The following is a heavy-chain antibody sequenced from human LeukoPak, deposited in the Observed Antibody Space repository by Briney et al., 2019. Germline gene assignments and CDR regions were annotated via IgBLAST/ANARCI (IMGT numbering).Heavy chain of an antibody. V-gene: IGHV3-23*01. CDR1: GFTFSSYS. CDR2: ISGSGGST. J-gene: IGHJ4*02. D-gene: IGHD1-26*01. Sequence: GGSLRLSCAASGFTFSSYSMNWVRQAPGKGLEWVSAISGSGGSTYYADSVKGRFTISRDNSKNTLYLQMNSLRAEDTAVYYCAKGPAEWELPSIDYWGQGTLVTVSS. CDR3: AKGPAEWELPSIDY.